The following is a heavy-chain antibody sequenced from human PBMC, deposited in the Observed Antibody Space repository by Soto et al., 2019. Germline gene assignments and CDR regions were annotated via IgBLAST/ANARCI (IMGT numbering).Heavy chain of an antibody. V-gene: IGHV3-11*06. CDR2: ISSSSSYT. D-gene: IGHD3-9*01. CDR3: FPSLRDYGMDV. J-gene: IGHJ6*02. Sequence: GGSLRLSCAASGFTFSDYYMSWIRQAPGKGLEWVSYISSSSSYTNYADSVKGRFTISRDNAKNSLYLQTNSLRAEDTAVYYCFPSLRDYGMDVWGQGTTVTVPS. CDR1: GFTFSDYY.